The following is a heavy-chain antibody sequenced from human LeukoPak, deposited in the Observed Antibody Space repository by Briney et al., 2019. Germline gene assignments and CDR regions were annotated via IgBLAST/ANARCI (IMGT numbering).Heavy chain of an antibody. J-gene: IGHJ4*02. V-gene: IGHV4-59*08. CDR3: ARIAAAGPFDY. CDR2: VYYGGSPTY. D-gene: IGHD6-13*01. Sequence: SETLSLTCSVSGGSIISSYWSWIRQPPGKGLEWIGYVYYGGSPTYNYNPSLKSRVTISVDTSKNQLSLRLGSVTAADTAVYFCARIAAAGPFDYWGQGALVTVSS. CDR1: GGSIISSY.